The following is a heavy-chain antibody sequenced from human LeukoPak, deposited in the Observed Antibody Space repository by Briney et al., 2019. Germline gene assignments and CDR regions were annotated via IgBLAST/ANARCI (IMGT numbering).Heavy chain of an antibody. CDR3: ARAGAVVDNWFGP. J-gene: IGHJ5*02. CDR1: SYTFTRYG. V-gene: IGHV1-18*01. Sequence: VASVKVSCKASSYTFTRYGISWVRQAPGQGLEWMGWISGYNGKTKYAQNLQDRVTMTTDTSTTTAYMEPRSLRSDDTAVYYRARAGAVVDNWFGPWGQGTLVTVSS. CDR2: ISGYNGKT. D-gene: IGHD2-15*01.